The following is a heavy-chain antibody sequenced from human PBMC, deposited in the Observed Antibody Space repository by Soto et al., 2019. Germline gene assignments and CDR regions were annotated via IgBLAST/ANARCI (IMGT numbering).Heavy chain of an antibody. J-gene: IGHJ4*02. D-gene: IGHD4-17*01. CDR1: GGSTSSGDW. CDR3: ARMGSPVTTARLDY. CDR2: IYHSGST. Sequence: QVQLQESGPGLVKPSGTLSLTCAVSGGSTSSGDWWSWVRQPPGKGLEWIGEIYHSGSTKLNPSLESRVTMSVDKSKNEFSLKLTSVTAADTAVYYCARMGSPVTTARLDYWGQGTLVTVSS. V-gene: IGHV4-4*02.